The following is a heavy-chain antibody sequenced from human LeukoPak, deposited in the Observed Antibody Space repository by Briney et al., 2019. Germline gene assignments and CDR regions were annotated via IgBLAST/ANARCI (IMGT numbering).Heavy chain of an antibody. CDR2: IIPIFGTA. CDR1: GGTFSSYA. V-gene: IGHV1-69*13. D-gene: IGHD2-15*01. J-gene: IGHJ4*02. Sequence: ASVKVSCKASGGTFSSYAISWVRQAPGQGLEWMGGIIPIFGTANYAQKFQGRVTITAGESTSTAYMELSSLRSEDTAVYYCARDGSGGSYESGYFDYWGQGTLVTVSS. CDR3: ARDGSGGSYESGYFDY.